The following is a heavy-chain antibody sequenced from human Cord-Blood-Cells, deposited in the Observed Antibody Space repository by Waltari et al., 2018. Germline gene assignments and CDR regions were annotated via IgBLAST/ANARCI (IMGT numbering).Heavy chain of an antibody. CDR3: ARGLFTKGRGGYYNAAFRYFDL. D-gene: IGHD3-9*01. Sequence: QVQLQQWGAGLLKPSETLFLTCAVYGGSFSGYSWSWILQPPVTGLEWIGEINHSGSTDYYPSLKGQVTISVDTAKNQFSLKLGSVTAADTAVYYGARGLFTKGRGGYYNAAFRYFDLWGRGTLVTVSS. V-gene: IGHV4-34*01. CDR1: GGSFSGYS. CDR2: INHSGST. J-gene: IGHJ2*01.